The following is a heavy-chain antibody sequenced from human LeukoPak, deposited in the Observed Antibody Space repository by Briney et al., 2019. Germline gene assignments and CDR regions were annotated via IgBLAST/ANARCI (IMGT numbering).Heavy chain of an antibody. CDR2: IYYSGST. CDR3: ARLGSSSSD. J-gene: IGHJ4*02. V-gene: IGHV4-59*08. Sequence: SETLSLTCTVSGGSISSYYWSWIRQPPGKGLEWIGYIYYSGSTNYNPSLKSRVTISVDTSKNQFSLKLSSETAADTAVYYCARLGSSSSDWGQGTLVTVSS. CDR1: GGSISSYY. D-gene: IGHD6-13*01.